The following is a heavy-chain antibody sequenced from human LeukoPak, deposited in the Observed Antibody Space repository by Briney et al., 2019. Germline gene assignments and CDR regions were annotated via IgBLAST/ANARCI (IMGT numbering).Heavy chain of an antibody. CDR2: IKSKTDGGTT. Sequence: KTGGSLRLSCAASGFTFSNAWMNWVRQAPGKGLEWVGRIKSKTDGGTTDYAAPVKGRFTISRDDSKNTLYLQMNSLKTEDTAVYYCTTDYIVVVTAMIDYWGQGTLVTVSS. V-gene: IGHV3-15*07. D-gene: IGHD2-21*02. J-gene: IGHJ4*02. CDR1: GFTFSNAW. CDR3: TTDYIVVVTAMIDY.